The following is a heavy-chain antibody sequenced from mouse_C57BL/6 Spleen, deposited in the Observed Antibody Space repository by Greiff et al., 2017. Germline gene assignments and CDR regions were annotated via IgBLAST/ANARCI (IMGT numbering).Heavy chain of an antibody. Sequence: VQLKQSGPELVKPGASVKISCKASGYSFTGYYMNWVKQSPEKSLEWIGEINPSTGGTTYNQKFKAKATLTVDKSSSTAYMQLKSLTSEDSAVYYCARSVSDYAMDYWGQGTSVTVSS. CDR1: GYSFTGYY. V-gene: IGHV1-42*01. CDR2: INPSTGGT. J-gene: IGHJ4*01. CDR3: ARSVSDYAMDY.